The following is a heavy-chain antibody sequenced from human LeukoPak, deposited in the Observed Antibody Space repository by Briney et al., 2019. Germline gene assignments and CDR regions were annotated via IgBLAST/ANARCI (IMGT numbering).Heavy chain of an antibody. CDR3: TKGTIWLPFDY. CDR2: ISGSGGST. D-gene: IGHD5-18*01. CDR1: GFTFSNYA. J-gene: IGHJ4*02. Sequence: GGSLRLSCAASGFTFSNYAMSWARQAPGKGLEWVSAISGSGGSTYYADSVKGRFTISRDNSTNTLYLRMNSLRAEDTAVYYCTKGTIWLPFDYWGQGTLVTVSS. V-gene: IGHV3-23*01.